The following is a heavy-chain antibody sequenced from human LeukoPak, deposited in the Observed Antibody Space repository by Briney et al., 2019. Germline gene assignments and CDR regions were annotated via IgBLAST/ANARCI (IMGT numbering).Heavy chain of an antibody. CDR2: VSWNSGNI. D-gene: IGHD3-3*01. V-gene: IGHV3-9*03. CDR1: GFTFDDYA. CDR3: AKGTYYDFWSGYSFDP. J-gene: IGHJ5*02. Sequence: GRSLRLXCAASGFTFDDYAMHWVRHAPGKGLEWVSGVSWNSGNIGYADSVKGRFTISRDNAKKSLYLQMNGLRAEDMALYYCAKGTYYDFWSGYSFDPWGQGTLVTASS.